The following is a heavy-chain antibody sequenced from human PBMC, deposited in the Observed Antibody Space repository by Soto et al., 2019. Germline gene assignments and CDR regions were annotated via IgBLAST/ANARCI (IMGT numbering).Heavy chain of an antibody. D-gene: IGHD2-2*01. J-gene: IGHJ6*03. CDR1: GFTFSDYY. CDR2: ISSSGSTI. Sequence: PGGSLRLSCAASGFTFSDYYMSWIRQAPGKGLEWVSYISSSGSTIYYADSVKGRFTISRDNAKNSLYLQMNSLRAEDTAVYYCASSQIVVRSYYYMDVWGKGTTVTVSS. CDR3: ASSQIVVRSYYYMDV. V-gene: IGHV3-11*01.